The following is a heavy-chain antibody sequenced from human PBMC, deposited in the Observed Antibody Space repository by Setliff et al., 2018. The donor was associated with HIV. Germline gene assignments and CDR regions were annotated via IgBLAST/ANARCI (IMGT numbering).Heavy chain of an antibody. CDR3: ARDFTYDNSGSLTGYGMDV. V-gene: IGHV4-39*07. J-gene: IGHJ6*02. D-gene: IGHD3-22*01. Sequence: SETLSLTCTVSGGSISSGGYYWSWIRQHPGKGLEWIGEIYHSGSTNYNPSLKSRVTISIDKSKKQFSLKLSSVTAADTAVYYCARDFTYDNSGSLTGYGMDVWGQGTAVTVSS. CDR2: IYHSGST. CDR1: GGSISSGGYY.